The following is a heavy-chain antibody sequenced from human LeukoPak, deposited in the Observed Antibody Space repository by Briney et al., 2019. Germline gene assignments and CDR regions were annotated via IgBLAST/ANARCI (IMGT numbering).Heavy chain of an antibody. CDR1: GYSISSGYY. Sequence: PSETLSLTCAVSGYSISSGYYWGWIRQPPGKGLEWIGSIYHSGSTYYNPSLKSRVTISVDTSKNQFSLKLSSVTAADTAVYYCARRNVVVPAAINAFDIWGQGTMVTVS. J-gene: IGHJ3*02. D-gene: IGHD2-2*01. CDR2: IYHSGST. V-gene: IGHV4-38-2*01. CDR3: ARRNVVVPAAINAFDI.